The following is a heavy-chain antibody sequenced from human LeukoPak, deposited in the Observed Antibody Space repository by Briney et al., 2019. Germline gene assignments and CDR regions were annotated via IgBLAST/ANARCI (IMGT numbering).Heavy chain of an antibody. D-gene: IGHD5-18*01. CDR2: ISYSGST. CDR3: ATTGYRGFDI. J-gene: IGHJ3*02. Sequence: SETLSLTCTVSGGSISSYYWSWIRQPPGKGLEWIGYISYSGSTNYSPSLKSGVTISVETSKNQFSLKLSSVTAADTAVYYCATTGYRGFDIWGQGTMVTVST. V-gene: IGHV4-59*01. CDR1: GGSISSYY.